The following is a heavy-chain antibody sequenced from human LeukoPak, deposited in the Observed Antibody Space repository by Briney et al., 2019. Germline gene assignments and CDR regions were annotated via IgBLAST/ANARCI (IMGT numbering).Heavy chain of an antibody. Sequence: PSETLSLTCTVSGGSISSYYWGWIRQPPGKGLEWIGSIYYSGSTYYNPSLKSRVTISVDTSKNQFSLKLSSVTAADTAVYYCARQDCSSTSCYLDYWGQGTLVTVSS. CDR1: GGSISSYY. D-gene: IGHD2-2*01. V-gene: IGHV4-39*01. J-gene: IGHJ4*02. CDR3: ARQDCSSTSCYLDY. CDR2: IYYSGST.